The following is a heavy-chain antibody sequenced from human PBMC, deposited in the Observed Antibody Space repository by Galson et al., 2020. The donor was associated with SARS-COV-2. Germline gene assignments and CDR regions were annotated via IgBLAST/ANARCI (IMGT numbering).Heavy chain of an antibody. Sequence: SETLSLTCKVSGASIRGDDSYWSWIRQRPGKGLEWIGYIHYSGSTDYNPSLGSRVTISVDTSKNYFSLKLSSLTAADTAVYFCARDGVMGYFEHWGQGTLVSVSS. D-gene: IGHD2-8*01. J-gene: IGHJ4*02. CDR3: ARDGVMGYFEH. CDR1: GASIRGDDSY. CDR2: IHYSGST. V-gene: IGHV4-31*03.